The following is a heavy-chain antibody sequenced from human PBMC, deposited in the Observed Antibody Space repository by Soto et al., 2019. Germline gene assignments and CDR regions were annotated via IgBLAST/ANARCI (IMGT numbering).Heavy chain of an antibody. V-gene: IGHV3-23*01. Sequence: GGSLRLSCAASGFTFSSYAMSWVRQAPGKGLEWVSAIGGSTYYADSVKGRFTISRDNSKNTLYLQMNSLRAEDTAVYYCAKGGGYDPPFDYWGQGTLVTVSS. CDR3: AKGGGYDPPFDY. CDR2: IGGST. J-gene: IGHJ4*02. D-gene: IGHD5-12*01. CDR1: GFTFSSYA.